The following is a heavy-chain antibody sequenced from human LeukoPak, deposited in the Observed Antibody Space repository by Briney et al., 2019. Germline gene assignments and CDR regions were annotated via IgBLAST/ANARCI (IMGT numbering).Heavy chain of an antibody. Sequence: GASVKVSCKASGGTFSSYAISWVRQAPGQGLEWMGGIIPIFGTANYAQKFQGRVTITADKSTSTAYMELSSLRSEDTAVYYCARVYGGSYYYYYYMDVWGKGTTVTVSS. CDR2: IIPIFGTA. CDR1: GGTFSSYA. V-gene: IGHV1-69*06. D-gene: IGHD1-26*01. CDR3: ARVYGGSYYYYYYMDV. J-gene: IGHJ6*03.